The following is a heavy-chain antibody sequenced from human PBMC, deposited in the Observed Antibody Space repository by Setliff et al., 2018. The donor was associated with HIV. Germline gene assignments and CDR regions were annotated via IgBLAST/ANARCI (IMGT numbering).Heavy chain of an antibody. V-gene: IGHV3-15*07. CDR3: TTKPPAADFQH. J-gene: IGHJ1*01. CDR1: GFTFTNAW. Sequence: GGSLRLSCAASGFTFTNAWMNWVRQAPGKGLEWVGRIKSKTDGGTTEHAAPVKGRFTISGDESKNTLYLQMNSLKTEDTAIYYCTTKPPAADFQHWGQGTLVTV. D-gene: IGHD2-2*01. CDR2: IKSKTDGGTT.